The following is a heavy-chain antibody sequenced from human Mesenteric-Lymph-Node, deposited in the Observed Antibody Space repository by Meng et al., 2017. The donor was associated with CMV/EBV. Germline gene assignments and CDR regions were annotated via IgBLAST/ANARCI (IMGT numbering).Heavy chain of an antibody. CDR2: INHSGTT. V-gene: IGHV4-34*01. CDR1: GGSFSGYY. D-gene: IGHD3-16*01. Sequence: SETLSLTCAVYGGSFSGYYWSWIRQPPGKGLEWIGEINHSGTTNYNPSLDSRVTISVDTSKNQFSLKLSSVTAADTAVYYCAREGGNYYYYGMDVWGQGTTVTVSS. J-gene: IGHJ6*02. CDR3: AREGGNYYYYGMDV.